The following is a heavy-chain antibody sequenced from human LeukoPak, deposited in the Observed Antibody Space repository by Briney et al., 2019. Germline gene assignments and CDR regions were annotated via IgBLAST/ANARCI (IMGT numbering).Heavy chain of an antibody. Sequence: ASVKVSCKASGYTFTSYDISWARQAPGQGLEWMAWMNPNNANTGYGQKFQGRVTLTKNIAINTAYMELSSLRPEDTAVYHCARGLNGNYDSGAYAYWGQGTLVTVSS. CDR2: MNPNNANT. CDR1: GYTFTSYD. CDR3: ARGLNGNYDSGAYAY. D-gene: IGHD3-22*01. J-gene: IGHJ4*02. V-gene: IGHV1-8*01.